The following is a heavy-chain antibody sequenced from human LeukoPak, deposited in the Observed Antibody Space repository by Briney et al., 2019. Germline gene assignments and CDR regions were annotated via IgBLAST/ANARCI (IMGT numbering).Heavy chain of an antibody. J-gene: IGHJ4*02. Sequence: ASVKVSCKASGYTFTGYYMHWVRQAPGQGLEWMGWINPNSGGTNYAQKFQGRVTMTRDTSISTAYMELSRLRSDDTAVYYRARPYYYDSSGYDYWGQGTLVTVSS. V-gene: IGHV1-2*02. D-gene: IGHD3-22*01. CDR2: INPNSGGT. CDR1: GYTFTGYY. CDR3: ARPYYYDSSGYDY.